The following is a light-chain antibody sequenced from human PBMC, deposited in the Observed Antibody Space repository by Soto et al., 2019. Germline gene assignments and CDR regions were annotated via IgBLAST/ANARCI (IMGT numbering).Light chain of an antibody. CDR3: QQYINGYT. Sequence: EVVMTQSPATLYAFPGERVTLSCRATQSGSSSLAWYQQKPGQAPRLLMYSASTRATGIPARFSGSGSGTEFTLTISSLESEDFAVYYCQQYINGYTFRQGTKLEIK. CDR2: SAS. J-gene: IGKJ2*01. CDR1: QSGSSS. V-gene: IGKV3-15*01.